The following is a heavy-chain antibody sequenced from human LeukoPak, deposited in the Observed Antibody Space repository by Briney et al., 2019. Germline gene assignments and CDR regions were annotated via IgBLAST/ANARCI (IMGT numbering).Heavy chain of an antibody. D-gene: IGHD3-22*01. Sequence: SVKVSCKASGGTFSSYAISWVRQAPGQGLEWMGGIIPIFGTANYAQKFQGRVTITADESTSTAYMELSSLRSEDTAVYYCATEYYYDSSGYAGAFDIWGQGAMVTVSS. V-gene: IGHV1-69*01. J-gene: IGHJ3*02. CDR1: GGTFSSYA. CDR3: ATEYYYDSSGYAGAFDI. CDR2: IIPIFGTA.